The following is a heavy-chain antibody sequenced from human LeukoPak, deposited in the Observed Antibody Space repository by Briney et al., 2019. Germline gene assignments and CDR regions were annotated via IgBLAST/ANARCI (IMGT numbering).Heavy chain of an antibody. D-gene: IGHD6-13*01. J-gene: IGHJ4*02. CDR2: ISGSGGST. CDR1: GFTFSTYP. CDR3: ARGGPAAGRFDY. Sequence: GGSLRLSCAASGFTFSTYPMHWVRQAPGKGLEWVSAISGSGGSTYYADSVKGRFTISRDNSKNTLYLQMNSLRAEDTAVYYCARGGPAAGRFDYWGQGTLVTVSS. V-gene: IGHV3-23*01.